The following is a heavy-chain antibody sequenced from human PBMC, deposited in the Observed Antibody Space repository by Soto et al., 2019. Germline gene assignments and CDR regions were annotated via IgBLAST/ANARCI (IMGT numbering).Heavy chain of an antibody. Sequence: QVQLMESGGGVVQPGRSLRLSCAASGFTFDYYAMHWVRQAPGKGLEWVAVISYDGRNEKYADSVKGRFTISRDNSRNTLYLQMNILRSDDTAVYYCARGVAGFGEPDFDYWGQGTLVTVSS. CDR3: ARGVAGFGEPDFDY. V-gene: IGHV3-30*04. CDR1: GFTFDYYA. CDR2: ISYDGRNE. D-gene: IGHD3-10*01. J-gene: IGHJ4*02.